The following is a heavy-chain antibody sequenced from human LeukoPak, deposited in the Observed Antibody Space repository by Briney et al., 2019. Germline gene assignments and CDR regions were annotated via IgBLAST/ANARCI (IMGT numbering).Heavy chain of an antibody. J-gene: IGHJ4*02. V-gene: IGHV3-21*06. CDR3: ATETNGRHYDY. Sequence: GGSLRLSCTASGLTFSTSSFNWVRQAPGKGLEWVASIGPTGSDRYHADSIKGRFTISRDNANNFLYLQMNSLRAEDTAVYYCATETNGRHYDYWGQGTLLTVSS. CDR1: GLTFSTSS. D-gene: IGHD1-14*01. CDR2: IGPTGSDR.